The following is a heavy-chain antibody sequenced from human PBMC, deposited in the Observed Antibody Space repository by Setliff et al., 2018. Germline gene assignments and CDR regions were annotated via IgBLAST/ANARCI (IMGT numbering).Heavy chain of an antibody. CDR3: ARALIHSSSWYREYYYYYMDV. D-gene: IGHD6-13*01. J-gene: IGHJ6*03. V-gene: IGHV1-46*01. CDR1: GYTFGAHY. Sequence: ASVKVSCKASGYTFGAHYIHWVRQAPGQGLEWMGIINPSGGSTSYAQKFQGRVTMTRDTSTSTVYMELSSLRSEDTAVYYCARALIHSSSWYREYYYYYMDVWGKGTTVTVSS. CDR2: INPSGGST.